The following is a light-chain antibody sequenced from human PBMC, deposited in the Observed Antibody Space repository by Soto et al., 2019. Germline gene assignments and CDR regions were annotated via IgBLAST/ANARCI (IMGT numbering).Light chain of an antibody. CDR1: SSDVGGYNY. J-gene: IGLJ2*01. CDR2: AVS. CDR3: SSYTSSSTLL. Sequence: QSVLTQPASVSGSPGQSITISCTGTSSDVGGYNYVSWYQQHPGKAPKLMIYAVSNRPSGVSNRFSGSKSGNTASLTISGLQAEDEADYYCSSYTSSSTLLFGGRTKLTVL. V-gene: IGLV2-14*01.